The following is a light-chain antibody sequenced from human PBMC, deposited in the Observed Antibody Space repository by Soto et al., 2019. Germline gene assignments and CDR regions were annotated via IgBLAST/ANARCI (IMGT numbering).Light chain of an antibody. V-gene: IGLV6-57*01. CDR1: SGSIASNF. Sequence: NFMLTQPHSVSESPGKTVTISCTRSSGSIASNFVQWYQQRPGSSPTTVIYEDNRRPSGVPDRFSGSIDSSSNSASLIISGLKTEDEADYYCQSYDSSNHGVFGGGTKLTVL. J-gene: IGLJ3*02. CDR3: QSYDSSNHGV. CDR2: EDN.